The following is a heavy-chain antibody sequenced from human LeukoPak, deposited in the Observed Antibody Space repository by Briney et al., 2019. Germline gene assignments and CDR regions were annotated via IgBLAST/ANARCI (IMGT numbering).Heavy chain of an antibody. D-gene: IGHD4-11*01. V-gene: IGHV4-34*01. CDR3: ARGRNLYSTYYYMDV. Sequence: SETLSLTCAVYGGSFSGYYWSWIRQPPGKGLEWIGEINHSGSTNYNPSLKSRVTISVDTSKNQFSLKLSSVTAADTAVYYCARGRNLYSTYYYMDVWGKGTTVTVSS. CDR2: INHSGST. CDR1: GGSFSGYY. J-gene: IGHJ6*03.